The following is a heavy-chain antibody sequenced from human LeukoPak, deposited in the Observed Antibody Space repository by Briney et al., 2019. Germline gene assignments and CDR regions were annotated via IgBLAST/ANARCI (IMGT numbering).Heavy chain of an antibody. CDR1: GGSFSGYY. Sequence: SETLSLTCAVYGGSFSGYYWSWIRQPPGKGLEWIGEINHSGSTNYNPSLKSRVTISVDTSKNQFSLKLSSATAADTAVYYCATNPPDIVATTYYYYMDVWGKGTTVTVSS. J-gene: IGHJ6*03. CDR3: ATNPPDIVATTYYYYMDV. V-gene: IGHV4-34*01. D-gene: IGHD5-12*01. CDR2: INHSGST.